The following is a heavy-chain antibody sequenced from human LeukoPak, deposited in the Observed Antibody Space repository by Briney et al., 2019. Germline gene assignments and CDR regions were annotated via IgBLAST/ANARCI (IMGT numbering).Heavy chain of an antibody. V-gene: IGHV1-69*05. J-gene: IGHJ6*03. CDR2: IIPVFGTA. CDR3: ATVIVGAPAYYYYYMDV. CDR1: GGTFSSYA. D-gene: IGHD1-26*01. Sequence: ASAKVSCKASGGTFSSYAISWVRQAPGQGLEWMGRIIPVFGTANYAQKFQGRVTITTDESTSTAYMELSSLRSEDTAVYYCATVIVGAPAYYYYYMDVWGKGTTVTVSS.